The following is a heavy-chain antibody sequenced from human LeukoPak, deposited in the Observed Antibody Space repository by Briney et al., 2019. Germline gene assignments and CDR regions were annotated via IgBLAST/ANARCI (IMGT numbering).Heavy chain of an antibody. V-gene: IGHV4-61*08. Sequence: SETLSLTCTVSGGSISSGGYYWSWIRQHPGEGLEWIGYIYYSGSTNYNPSLKSRVTMSLDTSKNQFSLKLSSVTAADTAVYYCATIATAGTTWGQGTLVTVSS. CDR1: GGSISSGGYY. CDR3: ATIATAGTT. D-gene: IGHD6-13*01. CDR2: IYYSGST. J-gene: IGHJ5*02.